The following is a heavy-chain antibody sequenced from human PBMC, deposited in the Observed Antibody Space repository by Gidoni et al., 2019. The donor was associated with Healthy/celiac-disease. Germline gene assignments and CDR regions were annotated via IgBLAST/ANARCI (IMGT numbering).Heavy chain of an antibody. J-gene: IGHJ3*02. Sequence: EVQLVESGGGLVQPGRSLRLSCAASGFTFVDYAMHWVRQAPGKGLEWVSGISWNSGSIGYADSVKGRFTISRDNAKNSLYLQMNSLRAEDTALYYCAKIPHCSGGSCSPGYAFDIWGQGTMVTVSS. D-gene: IGHD2-15*01. CDR3: AKIPHCSGGSCSPGYAFDI. CDR1: GFTFVDYA. V-gene: IGHV3-9*01. CDR2: ISWNSGSI.